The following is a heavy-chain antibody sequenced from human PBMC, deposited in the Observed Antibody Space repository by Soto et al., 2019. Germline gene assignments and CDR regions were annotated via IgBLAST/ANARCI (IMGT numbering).Heavy chain of an antibody. Sequence: PSETLSLTCAVYGGSFSGYYWSWIRQPPGKGLEWIGEINHSGSTNYNPSLKSRVTISVDTSKNQFSLKLSSVTAADTAVYYCARGLYYYGSGFYYYMDVWGKGTTVTVS. V-gene: IGHV4-34*01. D-gene: IGHD3-10*01. J-gene: IGHJ6*03. CDR2: INHSGST. CDR1: GGSFSGYY. CDR3: ARGLYYYGSGFYYYMDV.